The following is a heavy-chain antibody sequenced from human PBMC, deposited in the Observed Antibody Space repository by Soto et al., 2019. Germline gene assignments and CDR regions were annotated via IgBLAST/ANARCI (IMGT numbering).Heavy chain of an antibody. CDR1: AHSFTSSG. CDR3: ASGVTLIRGVTVPFYSGIDV. J-gene: IGHJ6*02. D-gene: IGHD3-10*01. Sequence: DQLVQSGAEVKRPGASVKVSCKASAHSFTSSGFSWVRQAPGQGLEWMGWISVDDGKTNSAQKFQGRVTMATDTYTSTAYLQLRSLISDDTAVYYCASGVTLIRGVTVPFYSGIDVWGQGTTVIVSS. CDR2: ISVDDGKT. V-gene: IGHV1-18*01.